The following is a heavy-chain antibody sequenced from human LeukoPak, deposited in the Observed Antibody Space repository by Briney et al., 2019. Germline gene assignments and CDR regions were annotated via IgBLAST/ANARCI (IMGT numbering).Heavy chain of an antibody. J-gene: IGHJ4*02. D-gene: IGHD3-22*01. V-gene: IGHV3-7*01. CDR2: IKQDGSEK. Sequence: GGSLRLSCAASGFTFSSYWMSWVRQAPGKGLEWVANIKQDGSEKYYVDSVKGRFTISRDNAKNSLYLQMNSLRAEDTAVYYCARAPPYYYDSSGYYGYFAYWGRGTLVTVSS. CDR1: GFTFSSYW. CDR3: ARAPPYYYDSSGYYGYFAY.